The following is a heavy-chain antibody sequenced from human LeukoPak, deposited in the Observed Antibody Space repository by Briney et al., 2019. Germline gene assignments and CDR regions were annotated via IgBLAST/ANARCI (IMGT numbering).Heavy chain of an antibody. CDR2: NSWNSGSI. V-gene: IGHV3-9*01. CDR1: GFIFDDYA. D-gene: IGHD3-22*01. Sequence: PGGTLRLSCAASGFIFDDYAMHWVRQPPGKGLEWVSGNSWNSGSIGYADSVKGRFTISRDNAKNSLYLQMNSLRAEDTALYYCAKGDRSGYYFFNRGQGQDAFDIWGQGTMVTVSS. CDR3: AKGDRSGYYFFNRGQGQDAFDI. J-gene: IGHJ3*02.